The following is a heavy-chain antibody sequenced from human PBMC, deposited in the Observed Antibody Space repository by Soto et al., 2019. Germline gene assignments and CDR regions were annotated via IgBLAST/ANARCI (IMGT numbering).Heavy chain of an antibody. V-gene: IGHV1-24*01. Sequence: ASVKVSCKVSGYTLTELSMHWVRQAPGKGLEWMGGFDPEDGETIYAQKFQGRVTMTRNTSISTAYMELSSLRSEDTAVYYCASSDSSGPYKHDYWGQGTLVTVSS. CDR3: ASSDSSGPYKHDY. J-gene: IGHJ4*02. D-gene: IGHD6-19*01. CDR2: FDPEDGET. CDR1: GYTLTELS.